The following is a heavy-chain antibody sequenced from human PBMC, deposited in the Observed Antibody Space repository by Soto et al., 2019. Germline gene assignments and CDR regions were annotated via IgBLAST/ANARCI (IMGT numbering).Heavy chain of an antibody. Sequence: SETLSLTCTVSGGSISSGGYYWTWIRQHPGKGLEWIGYNYYSGITYYNPSLKSRVTISLDTSKNQFSLKLSSVTAADTAVYYCARDTSYYYGSGVALLKWGQGTLVTVSS. J-gene: IGHJ4*02. CDR2: NYYSGIT. D-gene: IGHD3-10*01. CDR1: GGSISSGGYY. V-gene: IGHV4-31*03. CDR3: ARDTSYYYGSGVALLK.